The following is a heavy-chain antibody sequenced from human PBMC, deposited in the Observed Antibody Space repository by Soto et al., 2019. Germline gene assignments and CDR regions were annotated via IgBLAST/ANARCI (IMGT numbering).Heavy chain of an antibody. J-gene: IGHJ5*02. CDR3: ARDRVLYGDYGDWFDP. V-gene: IGHV3-30-3*01. D-gene: IGHD4-17*01. CDR1: GFTFSSYA. CDR2: ISYDGSNK. Sequence: PGGSLRLSCAASGFTFSSYAMHWVRQAPGKGLEWVAVISYDGSNKYYADSVKGRFTISRDNSKNTLYLQMNSLRAEDTAVYYCARDRVLYGDYGDWFDPWGQGTLVTVSS.